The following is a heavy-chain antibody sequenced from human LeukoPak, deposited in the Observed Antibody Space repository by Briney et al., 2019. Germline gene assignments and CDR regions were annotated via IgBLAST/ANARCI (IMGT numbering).Heavy chain of an antibody. CDR1: GFPFSSYW. D-gene: IGHD2-2*01. V-gene: IGHV3-7*03. J-gene: IGHJ3*02. Sequence: GGSLRLSCVASGFPFSSYWMTWVRQAPGKGLEWVANIKQDGSKKSYVDSVKGRFTISRDNAKNSLYLQMNSLRAEDTAVYYCAKFASASCCQSAFDIWGQGTMVTVSS. CDR3: AKFASASCCQSAFDI. CDR2: IKQDGSKK.